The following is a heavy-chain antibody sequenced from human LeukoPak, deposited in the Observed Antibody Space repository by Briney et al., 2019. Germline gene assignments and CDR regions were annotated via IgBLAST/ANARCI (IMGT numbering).Heavy chain of an antibody. CDR1: GGSISSSSYY. J-gene: IGHJ3*02. Sequence: PSETLSLTCTVSGGSISSSSYYWGWIRQPPGKGLEWIGSIYYSGSTYYNPSLKSRVTISVDTSKNQFSLKLSSVTAADTAVYYRARDPSRWDAFDIWGQGTMVTVSS. CDR2: IYYSGST. D-gene: IGHD4-23*01. CDR3: ARDPSRWDAFDI. V-gene: IGHV4-39*07.